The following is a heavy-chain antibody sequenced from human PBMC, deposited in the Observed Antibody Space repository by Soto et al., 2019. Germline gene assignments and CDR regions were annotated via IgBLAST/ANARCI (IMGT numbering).Heavy chain of an antibody. J-gene: IGHJ6*02. CDR1: GGSFSGYY. V-gene: IGHV4-34*01. Sequence: SETLSLTCAVYGGSFSGYYWSWIRQPPGKGLEWIGEINHSGSTNYNPSLKSRVTISVDTSKNQFSLKLSSVTAADTAVYYCARYAPLPIEAATPFRYYYSGMDVWGQGTTVTVSS. CDR2: INHSGST. CDR3: ARYAPLPIEAATPFRYYYSGMDV. D-gene: IGHD2-15*01.